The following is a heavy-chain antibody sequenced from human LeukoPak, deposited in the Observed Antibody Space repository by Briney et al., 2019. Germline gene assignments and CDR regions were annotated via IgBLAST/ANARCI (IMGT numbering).Heavy chain of an antibody. CDR2: INTNTGNP. J-gene: IGHJ4*02. CDR1: GYIFTSYA. CDR3: ARGVLWSGSYPI. D-gene: IGHD1-26*01. V-gene: IGHV7-4-1*02. Sequence: ASVKVSCKASGYIFTSYAMNWVRQAPGQGLEWMGWINTNTGNPTYAQGFTGRFVFSLDPSVSTAYLQISSLKAEDTAVYYCARGVLWSGSYPIWGQGTLVTVSS.